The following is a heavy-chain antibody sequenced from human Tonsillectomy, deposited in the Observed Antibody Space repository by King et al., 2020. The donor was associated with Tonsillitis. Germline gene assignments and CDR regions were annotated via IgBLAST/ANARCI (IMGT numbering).Heavy chain of an antibody. J-gene: IGHJ4*02. Sequence: QLVQSGAEVKKPGASVKVSCKASGYTFTSYYMHWVRQAPGQGLEWMGIINPRGGTTSYAQKFQGRVTMTRDTSTSTVYMELSSLRSEETAVYYCAREAIFGVVIAHDYWGQGTLVTVSS. CDR2: INPRGGTT. CDR3: AREAIFGVVIAHDY. D-gene: IGHD3-3*01. V-gene: IGHV1-46*03. CDR1: GYTFTSYY.